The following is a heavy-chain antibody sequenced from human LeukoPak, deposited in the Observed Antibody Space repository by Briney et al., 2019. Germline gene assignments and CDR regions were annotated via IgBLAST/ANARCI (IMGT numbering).Heavy chain of an antibody. CDR1: GYTFTGFY. CDR2: INPNSGDT. J-gene: IGHJ4*02. CDR3: ARDQDGDYFDY. V-gene: IGHV1-2*02. Sequence: ASVKVSCEAFGYTFTGFYIHWVRQAPGQGLEWMGWINPNSGDTNYAQKFQGRVTMTRDTSISTAYMELNRLRPDDTAVYYCARDQDGDYFDYWGQGTLVTVPS. D-gene: IGHD4-17*01.